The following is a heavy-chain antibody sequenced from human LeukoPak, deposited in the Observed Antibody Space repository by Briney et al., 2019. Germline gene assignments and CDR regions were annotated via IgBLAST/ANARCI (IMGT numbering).Heavy chain of an antibody. CDR3: ARDAKYYDSSGYGSYWYFDL. Sequence: SETLSLTCTVSGGSISDYHWTWIRQPPGKGLEYIGYIYNRGTTFYNPSLKSRVTISVDTSKNQFSLKLSSVTAADTAVYYCARDAKYYDSSGYGSYWYFDLWGRGTLVTVSS. V-gene: IGHV4-59*01. J-gene: IGHJ2*01. CDR1: GGSISDYH. CDR2: IYNRGTT. D-gene: IGHD3-22*01.